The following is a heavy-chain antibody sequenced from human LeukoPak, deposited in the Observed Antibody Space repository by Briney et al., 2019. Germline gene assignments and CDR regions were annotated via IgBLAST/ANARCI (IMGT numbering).Heavy chain of an antibody. J-gene: IGHJ6*04. CDR1: GFTFSSYG. Sequence: GGSLRLSCAASGFTFSSYGMSWVRQAPGKGLEWVSYISSSGSTIYYADSVKGRFTISRDNAKNSLYLQMNSLRAEDTAVYYCAELGIAMIGGVWGKGTTVTISS. D-gene: IGHD3-10*02. CDR3: AELGIAMIGGV. V-gene: IGHV3-48*04. CDR2: ISSSGSTI.